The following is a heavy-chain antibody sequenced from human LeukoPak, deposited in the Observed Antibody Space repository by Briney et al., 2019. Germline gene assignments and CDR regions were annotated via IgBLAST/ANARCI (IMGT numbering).Heavy chain of an antibody. J-gene: IGHJ3*01. CDR1: GYTFSDYY. V-gene: IGHV1-69-2*01. CDR2: VDPEDAKA. D-gene: IGHD3-10*01. Sequence: ASVTVSYKSSGYTFSDYYIHWVRQAPGGGLQSLGRVDPEDAKAVYSENLQGRVTITADSFSDSTYMFLSSLTSEDTAFYYCATSGRSSLAFDVWGQGTVVTVSS. CDR3: ATSGRSSLAFDV.